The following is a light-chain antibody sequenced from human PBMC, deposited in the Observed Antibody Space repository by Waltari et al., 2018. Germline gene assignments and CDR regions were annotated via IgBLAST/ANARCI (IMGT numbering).Light chain of an antibody. Sequence: EIVLTQSPGPLSLSPGDRATLSCRASHSISKSLVWYQQKPGQAPRLLIYEASIRATGIPDRFSGSGSGTDFSLIISRLEPEDFAVYYCQKYEALPATFGQGTKVEIK. J-gene: IGKJ1*01. CDR3: QKYEALPAT. CDR1: HSISKS. CDR2: EAS. V-gene: IGKV3-20*01.